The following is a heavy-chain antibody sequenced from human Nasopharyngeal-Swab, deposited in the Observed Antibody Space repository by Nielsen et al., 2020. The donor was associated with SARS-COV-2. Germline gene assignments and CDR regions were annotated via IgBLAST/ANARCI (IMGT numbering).Heavy chain of an antibody. CDR2: ISSSSTYI. CDR3: AGAYGSGSYCAFDL. D-gene: IGHD3-10*01. Sequence: GASLKISCAASGFTFGTYSMNWVRQAPGKGLEWVSSISSSSTYIYYADSVKGRFTISRDNAKNSLYPQMNSLRAEDTAVYYCAGAYGSGSYCAFDLWGQGTMVTVSS. V-gene: IGHV3-21*01. J-gene: IGHJ3*01. CDR1: GFTFGTYS.